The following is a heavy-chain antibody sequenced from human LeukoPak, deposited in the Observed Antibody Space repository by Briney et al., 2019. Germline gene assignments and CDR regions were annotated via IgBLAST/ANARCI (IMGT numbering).Heavy chain of an antibody. CDR1: GFTFSDYY. CDR3: ARYYDILTGYYTSIGY. J-gene: IGHJ4*02. D-gene: IGHD3-9*01. V-gene: IGHV3-11*06. Sequence: GGSLRLSCAASGFTFSDYYMSWIRQAPGKGLEWVSYISSSSSYTNYADSVKGRFTISRDNAKNSLYLQMNSLRAEVTAVYYCARYYDILTGYYTSIGYWGQGTLVTVSS. CDR2: ISSSSSYT.